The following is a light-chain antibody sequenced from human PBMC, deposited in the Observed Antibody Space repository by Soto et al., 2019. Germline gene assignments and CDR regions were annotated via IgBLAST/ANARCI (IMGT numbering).Light chain of an antibody. CDR2: DVS. J-gene: IGLJ1*01. V-gene: IGLV2-14*03. CDR3: SSYTGSTTLYV. CDR1: SSDVGGYNY. Sequence: HSVLTQPASVSGSPGQSITISCTGTSSDVGGYNYVSWYQQLPGKAPKLIIYDVSNRPSGVSNRFSASKSANAASLTISGLQAEDEADYYCSSYTGSTTLYVFGSGTKVTV.